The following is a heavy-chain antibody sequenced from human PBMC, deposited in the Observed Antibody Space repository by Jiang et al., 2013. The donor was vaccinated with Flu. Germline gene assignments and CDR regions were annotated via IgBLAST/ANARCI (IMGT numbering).Heavy chain of an antibody. CDR3: ARDQYGRAVAAAYYYYGMDV. D-gene: IGHD6-19*01. Sequence: SGGGVVQPGRSLRLSCAASGFTFSSYAMHWVRQAPGKGLEWVAVISYDGSNKYYADSVKGRFTISRDNSKNTLYLQMNSLRAEDTAVYYCARDQYGRAVAAAYYYYGMDVWGQGTTVTVSS. CDR2: ISYDGSNK. J-gene: IGHJ6*02. V-gene: IGHV3-30-3*01. CDR1: GFTFSSYA.